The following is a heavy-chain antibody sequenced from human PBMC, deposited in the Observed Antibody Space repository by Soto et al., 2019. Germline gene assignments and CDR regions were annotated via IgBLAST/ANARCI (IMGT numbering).Heavy chain of an antibody. V-gene: IGHV3-74*01. D-gene: IGHD3-3*01. CDR1: GFTFSSYW. Sequence: GGSLRLSCAASGFTFSSYWMHWVRQAPGKGLVWVSRINSDGSSTSYADSVKGRFTISRDNAKNKLYLQMNSLSAEDTSVYYCASDTCWDFWSGYYYYYGMDVWGQGTSVTVSS. J-gene: IGHJ6*02. CDR3: ASDTCWDFWSGYYYYYGMDV. CDR2: INSDGSST.